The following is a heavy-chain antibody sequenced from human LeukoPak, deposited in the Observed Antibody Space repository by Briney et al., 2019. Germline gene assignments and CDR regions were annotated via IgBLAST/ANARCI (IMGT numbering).Heavy chain of an antibody. V-gene: IGHV3-7*01. Sequence: GGSLRLSCAASGFTFSSYWMSWVRQAPGKGLEWVANIKQDGSEKYYVDSVKGRFTISRDNAKNSLYLQMNSLRAEDTAVYYCARGWGYSSSWYGEFDYWGQGTLVTVSS. J-gene: IGHJ4*02. CDR3: ARGWGYSSSWYGEFDY. CDR1: GFTFSSYW. D-gene: IGHD6-13*01. CDR2: IKQDGSEK.